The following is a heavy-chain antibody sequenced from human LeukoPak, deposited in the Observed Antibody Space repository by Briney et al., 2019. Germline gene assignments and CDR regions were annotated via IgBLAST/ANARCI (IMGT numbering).Heavy chain of an antibody. CDR2: IYHSGST. CDR3: ARYRGASGYHFDY. CDR1: AGSISSGSW. V-gene: IGHV4-4*02. Sequence: SGTLSLTCAVSAGSISSGSWWNWVRQPPGKGLEWIGEIYHSGSTNYNPSLKSRVTISLDKSKNQFSLKLYSVTAADTDVYYCARYRGASGYHFDYWGQGTLVTVSS. D-gene: IGHD5-12*01. J-gene: IGHJ4*02.